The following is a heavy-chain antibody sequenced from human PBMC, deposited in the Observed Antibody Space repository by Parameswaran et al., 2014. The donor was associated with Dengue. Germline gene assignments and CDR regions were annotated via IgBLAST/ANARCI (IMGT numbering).Heavy chain of an antibody. Sequence: RWIRQPPGKALEWIGYVYDSGSTNYNPSLKSRVTISVDTPKNQFSLKLMFVTAADTAVYYCARESPGSSWFFDYWGQGTLVTVSS. V-gene: IGHV4-59*01. CDR2: VYDSGST. CDR3: ARESPGSSWFFDY. D-gene: IGHD6-13*01. J-gene: IGHJ4*02.